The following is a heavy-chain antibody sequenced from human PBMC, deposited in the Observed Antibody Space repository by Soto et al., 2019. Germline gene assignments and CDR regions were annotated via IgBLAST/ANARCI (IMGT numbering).Heavy chain of an antibody. CDR2: IIPAFGTA. CDR1: GGTFNSYL. CDR3: ARGLDQPPVGLYFDT. J-gene: IGHJ4*02. Sequence: QVQLVHSGAEVKNPGSSVKVSCKTSGGTFNSYLIDWVRQAPGQGLEWMGGIIPAFGTAKYAQKFQGRVTITADKSTTTAYMELRTLTSEDTAVYYCARGLDQPPVGLYFDTWGQGTLVTVSS. V-gene: IGHV1-69*06. D-gene: IGHD2-2*01.